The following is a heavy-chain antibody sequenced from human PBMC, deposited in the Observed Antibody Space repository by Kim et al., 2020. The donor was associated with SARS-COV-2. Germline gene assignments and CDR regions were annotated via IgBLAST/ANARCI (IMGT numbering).Heavy chain of an antibody. CDR2: INWNSGST. V-gene: IGHV3-9*01. CDR1: GFTFGDHA. Sequence: GGSLRLSCAGSGFTFGDHAMHWVRQAPGKGLEWVSAINWNSGSTGYADSVKGRFTISRDNAKNSLFLQMNSLKEEDTGLYYCTKSRSDWYQENWGQGTLVTVSS. J-gene: IGHJ4*02. CDR3: TKSRSDWYQEN. D-gene: IGHD6-19*01.